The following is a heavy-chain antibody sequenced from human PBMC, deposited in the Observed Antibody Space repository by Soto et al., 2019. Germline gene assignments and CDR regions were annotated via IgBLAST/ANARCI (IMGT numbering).Heavy chain of an antibody. CDR3: ARVYGDYYYYYCMDV. CDR2: IKQDGSEK. V-gene: IGHV3-7*04. D-gene: IGHD4-17*01. J-gene: IGHJ6*02. CDR1: GFTFSSYW. Sequence: GGSLRLSCAASGFTFSSYWMSWVRQAPGKGLEWVANIKQDGSEKYYVDSVKGRFTISRDNAKNSLYLQMNSLRAEDTAVYYCARVYGDYYYYYCMDVWGQGTTVTVSS.